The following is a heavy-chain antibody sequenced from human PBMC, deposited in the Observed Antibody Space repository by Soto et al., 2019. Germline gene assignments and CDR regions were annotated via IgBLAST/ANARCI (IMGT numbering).Heavy chain of an antibody. J-gene: IGHJ1*01. CDR1: GGSFSSFG. CDR2: IIPVFGRP. Sequence: GASVKVSCKASGGSFSSFGISWVRQAPGQGLEWMGGIIPVFGRPNYAQRFRGRLTITADGSTNTVYLELIDPRSEDTAVYYCAREGSGYNLWGQGTQVTVSS. V-gene: IGHV1-69*13. D-gene: IGHD5-12*01. CDR3: AREGSGYNL.